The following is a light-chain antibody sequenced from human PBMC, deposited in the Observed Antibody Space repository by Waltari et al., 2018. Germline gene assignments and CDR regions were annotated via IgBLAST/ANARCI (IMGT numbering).Light chain of an antibody. CDR2: DAS. CDR1: QSISRY. V-gene: IGKV3-20*01. J-gene: IGKJ1*01. CDR3: QKYGTLPAT. Sequence: EIMLTQSPATLSFTPGERATLSCRASQSISRYLAWYQHKPGQAPRLLIYDASSSATGIPDRFSGSGSGTDFSLTISRLEPEDFAVYYCQKYGTLPATFGQGTKVEIK.